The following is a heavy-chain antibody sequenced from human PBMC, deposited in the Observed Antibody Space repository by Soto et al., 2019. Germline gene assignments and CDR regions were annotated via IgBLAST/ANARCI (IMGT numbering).Heavy chain of an antibody. V-gene: IGHV1-18*01. D-gene: IGHD6-13*01. CDR2: ISAYNGNT. CDR3: ARGRSFIAAAGTTIDY. J-gene: IGHJ4*02. Sequence: ASVKVSCKASGYTFTSYGISWVRQAPGQGLEWMGWISAYNGNTNYAQKLQGRVTMTTDTSTSTAYMELRSLRSDDTAVYYCARGRSFIAAAGTTIDYWGQGTLVTVSS. CDR1: GYTFTSYG.